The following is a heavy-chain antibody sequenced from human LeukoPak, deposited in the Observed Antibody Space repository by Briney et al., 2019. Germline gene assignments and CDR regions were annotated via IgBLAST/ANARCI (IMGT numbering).Heavy chain of an antibody. D-gene: IGHD6-13*01. J-gene: IGHJ4*02. Sequence: SETLSLTCTVSGGSISSYYWSWIRQPPGKGLEWIGYIYYSGSTKYNPSLKSRVTISVDTSKNQFSLKLSSVTAADTAVYYCARVSWAPYSSSWYAFFDYWGQGTLVTVSS. CDR3: ARVSWAPYSSSWYAFFDY. CDR1: GGSISSYY. V-gene: IGHV4-59*01. CDR2: IYYSGST.